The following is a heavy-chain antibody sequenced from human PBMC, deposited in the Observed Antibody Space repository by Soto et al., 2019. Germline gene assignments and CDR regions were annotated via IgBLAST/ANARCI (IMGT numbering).Heavy chain of an antibody. J-gene: IGHJ4*02. CDR3: VGGQYYFDY. V-gene: IGHV3-30*03. CDR1: GFPFTTYG. D-gene: IGHD3-10*01. Sequence: QVQLVESGGGVVQPGRSLRLSCAASGFPFTTYGMHWVREGPGKGLEWVAVISYDGSNKYYADSVKVRFTISRANSKNTLYLQMNSLRPEDTALYYCVGGQYYFDYRGQGTLVTVSS. CDR2: ISYDGSNK.